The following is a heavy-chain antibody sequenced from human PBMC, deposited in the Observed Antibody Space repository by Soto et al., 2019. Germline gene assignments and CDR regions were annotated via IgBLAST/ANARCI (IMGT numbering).Heavy chain of an antibody. V-gene: IGHV3-15*01. D-gene: IGHD4-17*01. Sequence: EVQLVESGGGLVKPGGSLRLSCAASGITFSKAWMNWVRQSPGKGREWVGRIKSKSDGGTTAYAAPVKGRFTISRDDSKNTLCLQMNSLKTEDTAVSYCTTNFYSDHGMDVWGQGTTVTVSS. CDR1: GITFSKAW. CDR3: TTNFYSDHGMDV. J-gene: IGHJ6*02. CDR2: IKSKSDGGTT.